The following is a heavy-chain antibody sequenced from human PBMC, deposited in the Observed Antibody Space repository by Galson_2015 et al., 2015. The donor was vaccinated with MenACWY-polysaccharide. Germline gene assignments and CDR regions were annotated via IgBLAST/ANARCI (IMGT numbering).Heavy chain of an antibody. CDR3: ARAYSMIVGKVYYYYGMDV. D-gene: IGHD3-22*01. J-gene: IGHJ6*02. CDR1: GYTFTGYY. Sequence: SAKVSCKASGYTFTGYYMHWVRQAPGQGLEWMGRINPNSGGTNYAQKFQGRVTMTMDTSISTAYMELSRLRSDDTAVYYCARAYSMIVGKVYYYYGMDVWGQGTTVTVSS. V-gene: IGHV1-2*06. CDR2: INPNSGGT.